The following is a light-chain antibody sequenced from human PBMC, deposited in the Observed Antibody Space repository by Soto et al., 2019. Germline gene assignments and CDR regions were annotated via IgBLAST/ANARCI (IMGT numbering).Light chain of an antibody. CDR1: QSVSSY. J-gene: IGKJ5*01. Sequence: EIVLTQSPATLSLSTGERATLSCRASQSVSSYLAWYQQKPGQAPRLLIYGASSRATGIPDRFSGSGSGTDFTLTISRLEPEDFAVFYCQQYGSSEIIFGQGTRLEV. CDR3: QQYGSSEII. CDR2: GAS. V-gene: IGKV3-20*01.